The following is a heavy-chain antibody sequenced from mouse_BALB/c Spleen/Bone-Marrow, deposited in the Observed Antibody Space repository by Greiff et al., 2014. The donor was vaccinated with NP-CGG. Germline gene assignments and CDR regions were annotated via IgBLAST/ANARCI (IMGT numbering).Heavy chain of an antibody. CDR3: ARVYLWYFDV. V-gene: IGHV2-9*02. CDR1: GFSLTSYG. CDR2: IWAGGST. D-gene: IGHD2-3*01. Sequence: VKLMESGPGLVAPSQSLSITCTVSGFSLTSYGVHWVRQPPGKGLEWLGVIWAGGSTNYNSALMSRLSISKDNSKSQVFLKMNSLQTDDIAMYYCARVYLWYFDVWGAGTTVTVSS. J-gene: IGHJ1*01.